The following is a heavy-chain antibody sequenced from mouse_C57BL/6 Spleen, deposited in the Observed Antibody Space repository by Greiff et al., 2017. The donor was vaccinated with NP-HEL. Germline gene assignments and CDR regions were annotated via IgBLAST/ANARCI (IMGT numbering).Heavy chain of an antibody. J-gene: IGHJ1*03. Sequence: EVHLVESGGGLVKPGGSLKLSCAASGFTFSSYAMSWVRQTPEKRLEWVATISDGGSYTYYPDNVKGRFTISRDNAKNNLYLQMSHLKSEDTAMYYCARKWEFRYFDVWGTGTTVTVSS. CDR3: ARKWEFRYFDV. D-gene: IGHD4-1*01. V-gene: IGHV5-4*01. CDR1: GFTFSSYA. CDR2: ISDGGSYT.